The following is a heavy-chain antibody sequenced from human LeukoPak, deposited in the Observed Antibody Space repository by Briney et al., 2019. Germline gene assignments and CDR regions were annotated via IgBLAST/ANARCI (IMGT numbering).Heavy chain of an antibody. CDR3: ARDISSWYYFDD. CDR2: IDNDGSSA. Sequence: WGSLRLSCAASGFTFSSHWMHWVRQGPGKGLVWVSRIDNDGSSATYADSVKGRFTISRDNAKNTLYLQMNSLRAEDTAVYYCARDISSWYYFDDWGQGTPVTASS. J-gene: IGHJ4*02. D-gene: IGHD6-13*01. V-gene: IGHV3-74*01. CDR1: GFTFSSHW.